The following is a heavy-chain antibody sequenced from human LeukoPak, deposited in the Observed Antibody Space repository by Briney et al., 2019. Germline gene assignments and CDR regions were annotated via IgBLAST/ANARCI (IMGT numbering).Heavy chain of an antibody. J-gene: IGHJ4*02. D-gene: IGHD6-19*01. CDR3: ARGAQWLVSGDY. Sequence: SETLSLTCTVSGGSISSSSYYWGWIRQPPGKGLEWIGSIYYSGSTYYNPSLKSRVTISVDTSKNQFSLKLSSVTAADTAVYYCARGAQWLVSGDYWDQGTLVTVSS. V-gene: IGHV4-39*07. CDR1: GGSISSSSYY. CDR2: IYYSGST.